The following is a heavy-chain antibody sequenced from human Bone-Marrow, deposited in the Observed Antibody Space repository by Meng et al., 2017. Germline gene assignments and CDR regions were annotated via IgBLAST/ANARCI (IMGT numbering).Heavy chain of an antibody. J-gene: IGHJ4*02. CDR3: ARGRVVAATNPKFDY. CDR1: GGSFSGYY. CDR2: INHSGRT. Sequence: QVQLQQWGAGLLKPSETLSLTCAVYGGSFSGYYWSWIRQPPGKGLEWIGEINHSGRTNYNPSLKSRVTISVDTSKNQFSLKLSSVTAADTAVYYCARGRVVAATNPKFDYWGQGTLVTVSS. V-gene: IGHV4-34*01. D-gene: IGHD2-15*01.